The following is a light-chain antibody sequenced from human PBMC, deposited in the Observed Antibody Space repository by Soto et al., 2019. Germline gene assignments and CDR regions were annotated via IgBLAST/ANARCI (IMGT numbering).Light chain of an antibody. J-gene: IGLJ2*01. CDR3: SSYTSSSIVV. CDR2: DVS. Sequence: QSVLTQPASVSGSPGQSITISCTGTSSDVGGYNYVSWYQQHPGKAPKLMIYDVSNRPSGVSNRFSGSKSGNTASLTISGLQAEDEADYYCSSYTSSSIVVFGGGTKLTDL. V-gene: IGLV2-14*01. CDR1: SSDVGGYNY.